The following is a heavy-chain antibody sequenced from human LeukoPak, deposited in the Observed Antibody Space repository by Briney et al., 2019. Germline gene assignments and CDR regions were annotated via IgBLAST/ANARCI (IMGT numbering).Heavy chain of an antibody. Sequence: GGSLRLSCGASGFTFSSYWMHWVRQAPGKGLVWVSRINSDGSSTNYADSVKGRFTISRDNAKNTLYLQMSSLRAEDTAVYYCALASGCYRLDYYGIDVWGQGTTVTVSS. D-gene: IGHD1-26*01. CDR3: ALASGCYRLDYYGIDV. CDR2: INSDGSST. V-gene: IGHV3-74*01. CDR1: GFTFSSYW. J-gene: IGHJ6*02.